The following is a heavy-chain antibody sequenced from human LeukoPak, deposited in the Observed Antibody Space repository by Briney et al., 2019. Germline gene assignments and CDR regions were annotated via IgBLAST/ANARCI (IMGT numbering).Heavy chain of an antibody. V-gene: IGHV1-69*13. CDR2: IIPIFGTA. D-gene: IGHD2-21*02. CDR1: GGTFSSCA. Sequence: SVKVSCKASGGTFSSCAISWVRQAPGQGLEWMGGIIPIFGTANYAQKFQGRVTITADESTSTAYMELSSLRSEDTAVYYCARARCGGDCYLDYWGQGTLVTVSS. CDR3: ARARCGGDCYLDY. J-gene: IGHJ4*02.